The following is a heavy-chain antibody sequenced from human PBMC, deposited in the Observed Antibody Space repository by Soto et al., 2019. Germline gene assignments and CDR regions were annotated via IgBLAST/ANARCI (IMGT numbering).Heavy chain of an antibody. V-gene: IGHV4-39*07. CDR1: GGSISSGSYY. CDR3: ARDSKHDAFDI. J-gene: IGHJ3*02. Sequence: SETLSLTCTVSGGSISSGSYYWGWIRQPPGKGLEWIGSIYYSGSTYYNPSLKSRVTISVDTSKNQFSLKLSSVTAADTAVYYCARDSKHDAFDIWGQGTMVTVSS. CDR2: IYYSGST.